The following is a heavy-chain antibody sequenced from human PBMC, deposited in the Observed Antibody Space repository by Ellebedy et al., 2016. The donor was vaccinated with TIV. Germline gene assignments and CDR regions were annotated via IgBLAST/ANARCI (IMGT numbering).Heavy chain of an antibody. D-gene: IGHD6-19*01. CDR3: AARAVAAPR. CDR2: IFSAGTT. J-gene: IGHJ4*02. Sequence: GESLKISCAVSGFTVGNNYMSWVRQAPGKRLECVSIIFSAGTTYYAESVKGRFTLSRDSSKNTVYLQMSSLRVEDTAVYYCAARAVAAPRWGRGTLVTVSS. CDR1: GFTVGNNY. V-gene: IGHV3-53*01.